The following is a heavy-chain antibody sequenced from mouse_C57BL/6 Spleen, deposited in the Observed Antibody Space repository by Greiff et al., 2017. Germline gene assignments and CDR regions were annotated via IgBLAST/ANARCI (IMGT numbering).Heavy chain of an antibody. V-gene: IGHV14-4*01. Sequence: EVQLQQSGAELVRPGASVKLSCTASGFNIKDDYMHWVKQRPEQGLEWIGWIDPENGDTEYASKFQGKATITVDTSSNTAYLQLSSLTSEDTAVYYGTTGGYYGSSYGAYWGQGTLVTVSA. CDR3: TTGGYYGSSYGAY. J-gene: IGHJ3*01. D-gene: IGHD1-1*01. CDR1: GFNIKDDY. CDR2: IDPENGDT.